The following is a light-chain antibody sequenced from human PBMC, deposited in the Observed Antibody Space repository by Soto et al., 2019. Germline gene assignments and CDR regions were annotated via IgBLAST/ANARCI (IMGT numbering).Light chain of an antibody. CDR2: DTS. CDR3: QQRSNWPTT. CDR1: QSVSSY. Sequence: EIVLTQSPATLSLSPGERATLSCRASQSVSSYLAWYQQKLGQAPRLLIYDTSNRATGIPARFSGRGSGTDFPLTISSLEPEDFAVYYCQQRSNWPTTFGPGTKVDIK. V-gene: IGKV3-11*01. J-gene: IGKJ3*01.